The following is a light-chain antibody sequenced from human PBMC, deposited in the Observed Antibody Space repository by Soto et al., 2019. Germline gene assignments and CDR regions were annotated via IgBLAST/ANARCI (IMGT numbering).Light chain of an antibody. V-gene: IGKV3-15*01. J-gene: IGKJ2*01. Sequence: IQMTQSPATLSVSPGERATLSCRASQTIYSNVAWYQQRPGQAPRLLIYRASARATGIPSRFSGSGSGTECTLTIGSLQSEDSAVYYCQQYNKWLYTFGQGTKLEIK. CDR1: QTIYSN. CDR3: QQYNKWLYT. CDR2: RAS.